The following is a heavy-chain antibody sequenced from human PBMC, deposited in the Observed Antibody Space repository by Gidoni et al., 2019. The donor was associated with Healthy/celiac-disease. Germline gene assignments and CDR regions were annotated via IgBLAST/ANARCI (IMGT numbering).Heavy chain of an antibody. V-gene: IGHV4-30-4*01. J-gene: IGHJ4*02. CDR2: IYYSGST. CDR1: VGSIRSGDHY. CDR3: ATSAGGRYCSSTSCYSPGIDY. Sequence: NPTQTLSLTCTISVGSIRSGDHYWRWIRQPPGKGLEWIGYIYYSGSTYYNPSLKSRVTRSVDTSKNQFSLKLSSVTVSDTAVYYSATSAGGRYCSSTSCYSPGIDYWGQGTLVTVSS. D-gene: IGHD2-2*01.